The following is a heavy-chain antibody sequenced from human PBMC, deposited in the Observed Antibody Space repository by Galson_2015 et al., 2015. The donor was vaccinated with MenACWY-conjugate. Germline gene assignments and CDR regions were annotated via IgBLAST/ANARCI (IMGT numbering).Heavy chain of an antibody. D-gene: IGHD3-22*01. Sequence: SLRLSCAASGFTLSSYSMNWVRQAPGRGLEWVSYISSSSATIYYADSVKGRFTISRDHAKNSLYLQMNSLRAEDTAVFYCVRGRSDSFFDFWGQGTLVTVSS. CDR3: VRGRSDSFFDF. CDR2: ISSSSATI. CDR1: GFTLSSYS. J-gene: IGHJ4*02. V-gene: IGHV3-48*04.